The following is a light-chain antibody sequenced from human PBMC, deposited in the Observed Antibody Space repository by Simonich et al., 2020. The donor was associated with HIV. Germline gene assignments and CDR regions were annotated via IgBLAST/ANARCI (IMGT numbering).Light chain of an antibody. CDR3: QQYYNTPQT. CDR1: QSVLYSSNNKNY. Sequence: DIVMTQSPDSLAVSLGERATINCKSSQSVLYSSNNKNYLVWYQQKPGQPPKLLIYGASTRESGVPDRFSGSGSGTDFTLTISSLQAEDVAVYYCQQYYNTPQTFGQGTKVEIK. J-gene: IGKJ1*01. V-gene: IGKV4-1*01. CDR2: GAS.